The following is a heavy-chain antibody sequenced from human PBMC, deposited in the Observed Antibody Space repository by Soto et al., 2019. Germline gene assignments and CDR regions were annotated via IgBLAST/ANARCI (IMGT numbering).Heavy chain of an antibody. CDR3: VRVARRYYYGSGDEIFYYMDV. V-gene: IGHV4-39*07. D-gene: IGHD3-10*01. CDR1: GGSISSSSYY. Sequence: PSETLSLTCTVSGGSISSSSYYWAWIRQPPGKGLEWIGSIYYSGSTYYNPSLKIRVTISVDTSKNQFSLKLSSVTAADTAVYYCVRVARRYYYGSGDEIFYYMDVWGKGTTVTVSS. CDR2: IYYSGST. J-gene: IGHJ6*03.